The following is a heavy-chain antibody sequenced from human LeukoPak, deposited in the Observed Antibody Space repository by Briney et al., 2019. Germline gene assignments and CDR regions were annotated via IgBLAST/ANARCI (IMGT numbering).Heavy chain of an antibody. Sequence: PSETLSLTCAVYGGSFSGYYWSWIRQPPGKGLEWIGEINHSGSTNYNPSLKSRVTISVDTSKNQFSLKLSSVTAADTAVYYCARLESSSWYGVHWGQGTLVTVSS. CDR3: ARLESSSWYGVH. D-gene: IGHD6-13*01. V-gene: IGHV4-34*01. J-gene: IGHJ4*02. CDR1: GGSFSGYY. CDR2: INHSGST.